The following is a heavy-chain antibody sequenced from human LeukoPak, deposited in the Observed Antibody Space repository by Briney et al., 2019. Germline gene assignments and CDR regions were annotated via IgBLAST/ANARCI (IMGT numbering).Heavy chain of an antibody. CDR1: GFTFGDYY. D-gene: IGHD6-19*01. J-gene: IGHJ4*02. CDR3: ARDLEGLADY. Sequence: GGSLRLSCVASGFTFGDYYMSWVRQAPGKGLEWVANIKQDGSEKNYVGSVKGRSTISRDNAKNSLYLQMNSLRAEDTAVYYCARDLEGLADYWGQGTLVTVSS. V-gene: IGHV3-7*03. CDR2: IKQDGSEK.